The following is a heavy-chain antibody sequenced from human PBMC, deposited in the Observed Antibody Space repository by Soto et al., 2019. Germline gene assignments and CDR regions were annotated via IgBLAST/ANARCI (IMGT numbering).Heavy chain of an antibody. CDR3: ARDRLITYGAKIAPDH. J-gene: IGHJ5*02. D-gene: IGHD1-20*01. CDR2: IWYDGSYQ. CDR1: GFTFSDFG. Sequence: LRLSCKASGFTFSDFGMHWVRQAPGKGLEWVSAIWYDGSYQYYADSVRGRFTTSRDNSNNTLLLEMNSLRVEDTAVYYCARDRLITYGAKIAPDHWGQGALVTVSS. V-gene: IGHV3-33*01.